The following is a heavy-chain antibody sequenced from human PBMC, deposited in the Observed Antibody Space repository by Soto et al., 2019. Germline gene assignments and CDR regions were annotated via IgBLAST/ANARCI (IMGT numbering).Heavy chain of an antibody. CDR2: IWYDGSNK. CDR3: ARDRMRAAAGLYNWFDP. D-gene: IGHD6-13*01. V-gene: IGHV3-33*01. CDR1: GFTFSSYG. Sequence: LRLSCAASGFTFSSYGMHWVRQAPGKGLEWVAVIWYDGSNKYFADSVKGRFTISRDNSKNTLYLQMNSLRAEDTAVYYCARDRMRAAAGLYNWFDPWGQGTLVTVSS. J-gene: IGHJ5*02.